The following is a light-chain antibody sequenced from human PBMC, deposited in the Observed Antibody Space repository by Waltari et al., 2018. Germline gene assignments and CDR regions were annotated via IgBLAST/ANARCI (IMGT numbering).Light chain of an antibody. Sequence: QAALTQPPSVSGSPGQSVTISCTGTSSDFGDYNYVSWYQNHPAKAPKLMIYDVSKRPSGFSDLFSGSKSGNKASLTIFGLQTEDEADDYRCSYTNSNTCFFGGGTGLTVL. V-gene: IGLV2-11*01. CDR3: CSYTNSNTCF. CDR2: DVS. J-gene: IGLJ7*01. CDR1: SSDFGDYNY.